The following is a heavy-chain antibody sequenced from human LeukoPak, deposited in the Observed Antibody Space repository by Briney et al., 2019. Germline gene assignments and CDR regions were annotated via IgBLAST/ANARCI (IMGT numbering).Heavy chain of an antibody. D-gene: IGHD6-6*01. Sequence: GGSLRLSCAASGFTFSSYAMSWVRQAPGKGLEWVSAISGSGGSTYYADSVKGRSTISRDNSKNTLYLQMNSLRAEDTAVYYCAKDRFGYSSSAALDYWGQGTLVTVSS. CDR2: ISGSGGST. CDR3: AKDRFGYSSSAALDY. J-gene: IGHJ4*02. CDR1: GFTFSSYA. V-gene: IGHV3-23*01.